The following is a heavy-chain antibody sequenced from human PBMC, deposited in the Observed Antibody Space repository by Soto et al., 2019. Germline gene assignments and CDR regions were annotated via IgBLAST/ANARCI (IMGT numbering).Heavy chain of an antibody. D-gene: IGHD3-10*01. V-gene: IGHV1-69*02. CDR2: IIPIFGIA. J-gene: IGHJ4*01. Sequence: SVKVFCKAFGGNFRRYSITWGRQVPGKGPEWIGRIIPIFGIASYAQKFQGRVTITADESTSTAYMELSGLRSDDTAVYYCAILILYGSGSYPVDVWGQGTLVTV. CDR1: GGNFRRYS. CDR3: AILILYGSGSYPVDV.